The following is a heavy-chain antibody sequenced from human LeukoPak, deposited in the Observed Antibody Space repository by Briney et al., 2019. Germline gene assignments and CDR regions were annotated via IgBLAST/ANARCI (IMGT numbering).Heavy chain of an antibody. Sequence: SETLSLTCTVSGGSIISYYWSWIRQPPGKGLEWIGYIYYSGSTNYNPSLKSRVTISVDTSKNQFSLKLSSVTAADTAVYYCARLYHDSSAYFLDYWGQGTLVTVSS. CDR3: ARLYHDSSAYFLDY. CDR1: GGSIISYY. J-gene: IGHJ4*02. V-gene: IGHV4-59*08. CDR2: IYYSGST. D-gene: IGHD3-22*01.